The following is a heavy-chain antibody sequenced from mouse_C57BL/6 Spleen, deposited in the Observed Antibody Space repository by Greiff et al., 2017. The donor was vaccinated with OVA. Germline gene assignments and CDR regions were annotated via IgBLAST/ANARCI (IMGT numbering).Heavy chain of an antibody. Sequence: QVQLKQSGPGLVAPSQSLSITCTVSGFSLTSYGVDWVRQPPGKGLEWLGVIWGGGSTNYNSALMSRLSISKDNSKSQVFLKMNSLQTDDTAMYYCAKRSTTVVGDWYFDVWGTGTTVTVSS. CDR3: AKRSTTVVGDWYFDV. V-gene: IGHV2-9*01. CDR2: IWGGGST. J-gene: IGHJ1*03. D-gene: IGHD1-1*01. CDR1: GFSLTSYG.